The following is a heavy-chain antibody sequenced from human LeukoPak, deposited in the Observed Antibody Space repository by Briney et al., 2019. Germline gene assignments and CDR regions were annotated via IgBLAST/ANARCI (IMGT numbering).Heavy chain of an antibody. Sequence: PSETLSLTRTVSGGSISSYYWSWIRQPPGKGLEWIGYIYYSGSTNYNPSLKSRVTISVDTSKNQFSLKLSSVTAADTAVYYCARGEMATIEDAFDIWGQGTMVTVSS. CDR2: IYYSGST. J-gene: IGHJ3*02. CDR1: GGSISSYY. CDR3: ARGEMATIEDAFDI. V-gene: IGHV4-59*01. D-gene: IGHD5-24*01.